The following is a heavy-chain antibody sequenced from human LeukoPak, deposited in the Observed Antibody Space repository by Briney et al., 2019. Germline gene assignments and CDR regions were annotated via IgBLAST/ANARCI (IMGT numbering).Heavy chain of an antibody. CDR2: INSDGSST. CDR3: AKLSYYSGYVY. D-gene: IGHD5-12*01. V-gene: IGHV3-74*01. CDR1: GFTFSSYW. Sequence: GGSLRLSCAASGFTFSSYWMHWVRQAPGKGLVWVSRINSDGSSTSYADSVKGRFTISRDNAKNSLYLQMNSLRAEDTALYYCAKLSYYSGYVYWGQGTLVTVSS. J-gene: IGHJ4*02.